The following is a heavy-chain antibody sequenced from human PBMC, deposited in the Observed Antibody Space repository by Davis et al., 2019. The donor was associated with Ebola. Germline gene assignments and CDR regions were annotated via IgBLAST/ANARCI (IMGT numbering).Heavy chain of an antibody. CDR2: INPSGGST. V-gene: IGHV1-46*01. CDR1: GYTFTSYY. Sequence: AASVKVSCKASGYTFTSYYMHWVRQAPGQGLEWMGIINPSGGSTSYAQKFQGRVTITADKSTVTAYLKLSSLRSEDTAVYYCSEQGFCGYNYFDSWGQGTLVTVSS. D-gene: IGHD5-12*01. CDR3: SEQGFCGYNYFDS. J-gene: IGHJ4*02.